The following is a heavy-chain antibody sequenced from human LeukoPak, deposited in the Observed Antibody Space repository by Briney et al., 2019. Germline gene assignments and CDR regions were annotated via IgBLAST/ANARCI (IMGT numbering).Heavy chain of an antibody. V-gene: IGHV3-23*01. CDR1: GFTFSTYG. CDR2: ISSSGGST. D-gene: IGHD6-13*01. Sequence: GGSLRLSCAASGFTFSTYGMSWVRQAPGKGLEWVSGISSSGGSTSYADSVKGRFTVSRDNSKNTLYLQMNSLRAADTAVYYCARGGYSSSWYPSPRYNWFDPWGQGTLVTVSS. CDR3: ARGGYSSSWYPSPRYNWFDP. J-gene: IGHJ5*02.